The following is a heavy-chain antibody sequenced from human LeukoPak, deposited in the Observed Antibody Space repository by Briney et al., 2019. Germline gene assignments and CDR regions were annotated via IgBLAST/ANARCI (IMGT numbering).Heavy chain of an antibody. CDR1: GFTIDDYA. CDR3: AKDVRRFGELWGYYFDY. V-gene: IGHV3-9*01. Sequence: GGSLRLSCAASGFTIDDYAMHWVRQAPGKGVEWGSGIIWNSASIGYADSVKGRFTISRDNAKNSLYLQMNTLRAEDTALYYCAKDVRRFGELWGYYFDYWGQGTLVTVSS. CDR2: IIWNSASI. J-gene: IGHJ4*02. D-gene: IGHD3-10*01.